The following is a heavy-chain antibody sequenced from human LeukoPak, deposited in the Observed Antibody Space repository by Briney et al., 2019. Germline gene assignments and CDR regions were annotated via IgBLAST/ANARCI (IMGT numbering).Heavy chain of an antibody. D-gene: IGHD7-27*01. CDR2: IYHSGST. Sequence: PSETLSLTCAVSGGSISSSNWWSWVRQPPGKGLEWIGEIYHSGSTNYNPSLKSRVTISVDRSKNQFSLKLSSVTAADTAVYYCARDLAKSGDRRENWFDPWGQGTLVTVSS. CDR3: ARDLAKSGDRRENWFDP. CDR1: GGSISSSNW. J-gene: IGHJ5*02. V-gene: IGHV4-4*02.